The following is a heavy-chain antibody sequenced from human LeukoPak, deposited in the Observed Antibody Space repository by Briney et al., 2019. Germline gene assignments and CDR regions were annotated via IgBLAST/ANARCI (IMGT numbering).Heavy chain of an antibody. V-gene: IGHV3-30*18. CDR2: ISYDGSNK. D-gene: IGHD6-19*01. CDR3: AKGYSSGWSNRGSDAFDI. Sequence: PGGSLRLSCAASGFTFSSYGMHWVRQAPGKGLEWVAVISYDGSNKYYADSVKGRFTISRDNSKNTLYLQMNSLRAEDTAVYYCAKGYSSGWSNRGSDAFDIWGQGTMVTVSS. CDR1: GFTFSSYG. J-gene: IGHJ3*02.